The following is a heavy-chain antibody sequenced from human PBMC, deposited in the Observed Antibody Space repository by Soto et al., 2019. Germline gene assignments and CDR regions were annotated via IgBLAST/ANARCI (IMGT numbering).Heavy chain of an antibody. Sequence: PSETLSLTCAVYGGPFSGYYWSWIRQQPGKGLEWIGEINHSGSTNYNPSLKSRVTISVDTSKNQFSLKLSSVTAADTAVYYCARERDIVVVVAATGAFDIWVQGTMVTVSS. CDR2: INHSGST. CDR3: ARERDIVVVVAATGAFDI. D-gene: IGHD2-15*01. CDR1: GGPFSGYY. V-gene: IGHV4-34*01. J-gene: IGHJ3*02.